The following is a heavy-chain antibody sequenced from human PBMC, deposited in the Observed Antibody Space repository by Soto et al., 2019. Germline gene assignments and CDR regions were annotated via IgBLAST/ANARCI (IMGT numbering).Heavy chain of an antibody. Sequence: SETLSLTCTVSGGSISSYYWSWIRQPPGKGLEWIGYIYYSGSTNYNPSLKSRVTISVDTSKNQFSLKLSSVTAADTAVYYCARVSKRYCSGGSCYQFDPWGQGTLVTVSS. D-gene: IGHD2-15*01. CDR3: ARVSKRYCSGGSCYQFDP. CDR2: IYYSGST. V-gene: IGHV4-59*01. J-gene: IGHJ5*02. CDR1: GGSISSYY.